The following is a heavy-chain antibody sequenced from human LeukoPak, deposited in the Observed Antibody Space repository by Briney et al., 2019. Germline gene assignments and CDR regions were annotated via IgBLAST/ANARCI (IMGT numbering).Heavy chain of an antibody. CDR2: IYSTGKN. J-gene: IGHJ4*02. CDR3: VRRETGWNYFDY. CDR1: GGSVVSHY. V-gene: IGHV4-4*08. Sequence: MSSETLSLTWAVSGGSVVSHYWGWIRQPPGKGLQWIGDIYSTGKNNYNPSLKSRVTISLDTSESHLSLNSTSVLAADTAIYYCVRRETGWNYFDYWGQGTLVTVSS. D-gene: IGHD6-19*01.